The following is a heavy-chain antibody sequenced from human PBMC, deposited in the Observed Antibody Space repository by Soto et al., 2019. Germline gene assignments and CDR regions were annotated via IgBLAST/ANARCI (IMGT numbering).Heavy chain of an antibody. J-gene: IGHJ5*02. CDR3: AGVSGFVYRGSRFDL. V-gene: IGHV1-3*05. Sequence: QVQLVQSGAEEKKPGASVKVSCKASGYTFTSYAMHWVRQAPGQRLEWMGWINAGHGNTKYSQKFQGRVTITRDTSASTAYMELSSQRSEYTAVYYCAGVSGFVYRGSRFDLWGQGTLVTVSS. CDR1: GYTFTSYA. CDR2: INAGHGNT. D-gene: IGHD5-12*01.